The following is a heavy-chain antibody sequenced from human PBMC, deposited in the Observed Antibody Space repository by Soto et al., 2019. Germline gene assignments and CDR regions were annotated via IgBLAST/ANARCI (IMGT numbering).Heavy chain of an antibody. J-gene: IGHJ4*02. Sequence: CAASGFTFTTAWINWVRQAPGKGLEWVGRIKSKTDGGTPDFAAPVRGRFTISRDNSKNTLYLQMNSLRAEDTAVYYCAKDTRYDFWSGYPEHYFDYWGQGTLVTVSS. V-gene: IGHV3-15*07. CDR3: AKDTRYDFWSGYPEHYFDY. D-gene: IGHD3-3*01. CDR2: IKSKTDGGTP. CDR1: GFTFTTAW.